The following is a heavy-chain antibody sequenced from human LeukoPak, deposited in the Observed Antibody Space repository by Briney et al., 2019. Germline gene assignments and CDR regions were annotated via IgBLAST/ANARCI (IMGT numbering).Heavy chain of an antibody. V-gene: IGHV3-23*01. D-gene: IGHD3-22*01. CDR1: GFTFSSYG. J-gene: IGHJ4*02. Sequence: GGSLRLSCAASGFTFSSYGMSWVRQAPGKGLEWVSAISGSGGSTYYADSVKGRFTISRDNSKNTLYLQMNSLRAEDTAVYYCAILPGRYYYDSSGYLPDYWGQGTLVTVS. CDR3: AILPGRYYYDSSGYLPDY. CDR2: ISGSGGST.